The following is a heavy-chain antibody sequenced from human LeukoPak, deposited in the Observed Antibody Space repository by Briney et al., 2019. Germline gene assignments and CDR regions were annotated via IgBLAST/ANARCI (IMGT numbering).Heavy chain of an antibody. V-gene: IGHV3-23*01. Sequence: GGSLRLSCVVSGFTFKNYAMSWVRQAPGKGLECVSSIRDSGNGTDYADSVKGRLTVSRDNSKNTLYLHMNTLGAEDTAVYYCAKWAYYDFWSGHYKSHFDSWGQGTLVTVSP. CDR2: IRDSGNGT. D-gene: IGHD3-3*01. CDR1: GFTFKNYA. J-gene: IGHJ4*02. CDR3: AKWAYYDFWSGHYKSHFDS.